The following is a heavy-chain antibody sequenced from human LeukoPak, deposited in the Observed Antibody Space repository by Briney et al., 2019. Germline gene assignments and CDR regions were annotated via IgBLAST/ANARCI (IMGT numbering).Heavy chain of an antibody. CDR1: GGSISSYY. J-gene: IGHJ4*02. CDR3: ARDGAVAGIDY. Sequence: SETLSLTCTVSGGSISSYYWSWIRQPPGKGLEWVGYIYYSGSTNYNPSLKSRVTISVDTSKNQFSLKLSSVTAADTAVYYCARDGAVAGIDYWGQGTLVTVSS. CDR2: IYYSGST. D-gene: IGHD6-19*01. V-gene: IGHV4-59*01.